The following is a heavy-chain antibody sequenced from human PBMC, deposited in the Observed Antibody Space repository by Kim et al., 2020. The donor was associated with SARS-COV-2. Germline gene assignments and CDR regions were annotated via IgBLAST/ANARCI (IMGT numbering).Heavy chain of an antibody. V-gene: IGHV3-9*01. D-gene: IGHD3-22*01. CDR1: GFTFDDYA. CDR3: AKDISSSGPYYFDY. J-gene: IGHJ4*02. CDR2: VTWNSGTV. Sequence: GGSLRLSCAASGFTFDDYAMHLVRQAPGKGLEWVSGVTWNSGTVDHADSVKGRFTISRDNAKNSLYLQMNSLRAEDTALYYCAKDISSSGPYYFDYWGQGTLVTVSS.